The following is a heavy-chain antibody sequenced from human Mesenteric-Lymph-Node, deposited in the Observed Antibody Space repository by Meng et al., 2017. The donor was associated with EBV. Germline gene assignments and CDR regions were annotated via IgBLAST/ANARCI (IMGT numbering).Heavy chain of an antibody. CDR3: ARRGIAEGFDF. CDR2: IYHFGSP. V-gene: IGHV4-30-2*01. Sequence: QLQPQGSGSGLVQPAQTLSLTCSVSGGSVSSGGYSWSWIRQPPGQGLEWIGYIYHFGSPNYNPSLKSRVTISVDRSKNQFSLNLTSMTAADTAVYYCARRGIAEGFDFWGQGTLVTVSS. J-gene: IGHJ4*02. CDR1: GGSVSSGGYS.